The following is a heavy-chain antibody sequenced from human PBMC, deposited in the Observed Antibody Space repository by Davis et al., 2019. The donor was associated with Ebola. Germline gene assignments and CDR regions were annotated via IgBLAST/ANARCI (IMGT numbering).Heavy chain of an antibody. CDR3: ARGWLRTAFDI. CDR1: GDSISSGG. Sequence: PSETLSLTCAISGDSISSGGWNWIRQSPSRGLEWLGRTYYNFKRYNDYAASVKGRITINPDTSKNQFSLHLNSVTPEDTAVYYCARGWLRTAFDIWGQGTMVTVSP. CDR2: TYYNFKRYN. D-gene: IGHD5-24*01. J-gene: IGHJ3*02. V-gene: IGHV6-1*01.